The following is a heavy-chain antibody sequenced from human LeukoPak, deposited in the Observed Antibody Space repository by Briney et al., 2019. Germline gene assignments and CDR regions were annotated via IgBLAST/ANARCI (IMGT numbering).Heavy chain of an antibody. J-gene: IGHJ4*02. CDR1: GYTFTSYG. Sequence: ASVKVSCKASGYTFTSYGISWVRQAPGQGLEWMGWISAYNGNTNYAQKLQGRVTMTTDTSTSTACMELRSLRSDDTAVYYCARVYYDSSGQPFDYWGQGTLVTVSP. CDR2: ISAYNGNT. V-gene: IGHV1-18*01. D-gene: IGHD3-22*01. CDR3: ARVYYDSSGQPFDY.